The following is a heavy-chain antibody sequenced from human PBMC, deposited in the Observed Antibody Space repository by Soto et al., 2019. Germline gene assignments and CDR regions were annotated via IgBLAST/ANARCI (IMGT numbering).Heavy chain of an antibody. CDR1: GFTFSSYS. Sequence: EVQLVESGGGLVKPGGSLRLSCAASGFTFSSYSMNWVRQAPGKGLEWGSSNSSSSSYIYYADSVKGRVTISRDNTKNSLYLQMNSLRAEDTAVYYCASLVDTAMVIRDWYFDLWGRGTLVTVSS. CDR2: NSSSSSYI. J-gene: IGHJ2*01. D-gene: IGHD5-18*01. CDR3: ASLVDTAMVIRDWYFDL. V-gene: IGHV3-21*01.